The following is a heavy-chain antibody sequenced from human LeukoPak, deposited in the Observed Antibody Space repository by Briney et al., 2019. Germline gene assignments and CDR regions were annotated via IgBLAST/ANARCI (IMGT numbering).Heavy chain of an antibody. J-gene: IGHJ4*02. CDR1: GGSISSGGYS. D-gene: IGHD3-22*01. V-gene: IGHV4-30-2*01. Sequence: PSQTLSLTCAVSGGSISSGGYSWSWIRQPPGKGLEWIGYIYHSGSTYYNPSLKSRVTISVDRSKNQFSLKLSSVTAADTAVYYRAGGDSGVYYYFDYWGQGPLAPVSS. CDR2: IYHSGST. CDR3: AGGDSGVYYYFDY.